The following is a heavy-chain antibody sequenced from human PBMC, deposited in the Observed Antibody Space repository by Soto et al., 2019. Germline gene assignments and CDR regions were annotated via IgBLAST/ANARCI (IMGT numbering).Heavy chain of an antibody. CDR3: ATEYGSTWIDH. CDR2: MSYDGTKQ. J-gene: IGHJ4*02. CDR1: GFTFSTYG. V-gene: IGHV3-30*03. Sequence: QVQLVESGGGVFQPGRSLRLSCAASGFTFSTYGMHWVRQAPGKGLEWVAAMSYDGTKQYYVDSVKGRFTISRDNSRNTLFLQVNSLRDEDTAVYYCATEYGSTWIDHWGQGTLVTVSS. D-gene: IGHD6-13*01.